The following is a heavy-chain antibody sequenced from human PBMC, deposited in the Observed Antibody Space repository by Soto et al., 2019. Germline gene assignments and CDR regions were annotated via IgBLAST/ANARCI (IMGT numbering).Heavy chain of an antibody. CDR3: ARAFNLLPVPDAFDI. CDR1: GFTFSSYS. Sequence: GGSLRLSCAASGFTFSSYSMNWVRQAPGKGLEWVSSISSSSSYIYYADSVKGRFTISRDNAKNSLYLQMNSLRAEDTAVYYCARAFNLLPVPDAFDIWGQGTMVTVSS. CDR2: ISSSSSYI. J-gene: IGHJ3*02. V-gene: IGHV3-21*01.